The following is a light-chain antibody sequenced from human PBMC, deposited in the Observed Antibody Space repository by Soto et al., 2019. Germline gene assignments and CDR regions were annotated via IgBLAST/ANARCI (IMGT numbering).Light chain of an antibody. Sequence: IQMTQSPSSLSASVGDRVTITCRASQGIRNDLGWYQQKPGQAPKLLIFAASSLQVGVPSRFSGSGSGTDFTLTISSLQSEDFAVYYCQQYNNWPLFGQGTKVDIK. CDR2: AAS. CDR3: QQYNNWPL. V-gene: IGKV1-6*01. J-gene: IGKJ1*01. CDR1: QGIRND.